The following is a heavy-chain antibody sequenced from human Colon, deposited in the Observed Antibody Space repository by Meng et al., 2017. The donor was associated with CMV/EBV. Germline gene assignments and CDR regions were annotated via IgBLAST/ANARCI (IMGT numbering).Heavy chain of an antibody. V-gene: IGHV1-18*01. CDR3: ARVGISGTPDVF. J-gene: IGHJ4*02. CDR2: ITAHKGKK. CDR1: GYTLTSYG. D-gene: IGHD1-20*01. Sequence: QVQLMQSGAEVKKPGASVKVSCKASGYTLTSYGISWVRQAPGQGLEWMGWITAHKGKKNYGKKFQGRVTMTSDTSAITVYMELRSLASDDTAIYYCARVGISGTPDVFCGQGTLVTVSS.